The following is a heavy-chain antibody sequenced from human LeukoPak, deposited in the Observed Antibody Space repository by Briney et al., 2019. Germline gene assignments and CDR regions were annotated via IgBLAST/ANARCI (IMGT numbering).Heavy chain of an antibody. Sequence: RTSETLSLTCTVSGGSISSSFWSWIRQPPGKGLECIAYFSNSGSSNYNPSLKSRVTISVDTSKNQFSLRLSSVTAADTAVYYCARVGSTSSLQLYYYYYGMDVWGQGTTVTVSS. V-gene: IGHV4-59*01. J-gene: IGHJ6*02. CDR3: ARVGSTSSLQLYYYYYGMDV. CDR1: GGSISSSF. CDR2: FSNSGSS. D-gene: IGHD2-2*01.